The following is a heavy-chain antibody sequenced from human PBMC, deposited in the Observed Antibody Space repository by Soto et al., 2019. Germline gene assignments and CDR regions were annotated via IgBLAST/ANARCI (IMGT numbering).Heavy chain of an antibody. V-gene: IGHV4-34*01. Sequence: SETLSLTCAVSGGSFSGYYWSWIRQPPRKGLEWIAEINHFGSTNYNPSLRSRVAISLDTSKSQFSLELSSVTAADTAVYYCARVPTTFSGVRSFYYGMDVWGQGTTVTVSS. J-gene: IGHJ6*02. CDR3: ARVPTTFSGVRSFYYGMDV. CDR2: INHFGST. D-gene: IGHD1-1*01. CDR1: GGSFSGYY.